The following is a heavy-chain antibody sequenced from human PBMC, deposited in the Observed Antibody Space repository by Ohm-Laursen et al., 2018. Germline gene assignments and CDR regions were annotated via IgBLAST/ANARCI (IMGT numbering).Heavy chain of an antibody. CDR1: GYTFNHYG. Sequence: ASVKVSCKSSGYTFNHYGISWVRQAPGQGLEWMGIINTGGGSTSHAQKFQGRLTMTRDTSTSTVYMELSSLRSEDTAMYYCARGQPIDFWGQGTLVTVSS. V-gene: IGHV1-46*02. CDR2: INTGGGST. CDR3: ARGQPIDF. J-gene: IGHJ4*02.